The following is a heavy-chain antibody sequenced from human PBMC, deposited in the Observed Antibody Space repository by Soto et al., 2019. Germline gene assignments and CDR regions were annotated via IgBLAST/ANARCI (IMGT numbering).Heavy chain of an antibody. CDR3: ARTQSSGYYGALRY. CDR2: ISYDGSNK. D-gene: IGHD3-22*01. J-gene: IGHJ4*02. Sequence: QVQLVESGGGVVQPGRSPRLSCAASGFTFSDYAMHWVRQAPGKGLEWVALISYDGSNKYYADSVKGRFTISRDNSKNTLYLQMNSLRAEDTAVYYCARTQSSGYYGALRYWGQGTLVTVSS. CDR1: GFTFSDYA. V-gene: IGHV3-30-3*01.